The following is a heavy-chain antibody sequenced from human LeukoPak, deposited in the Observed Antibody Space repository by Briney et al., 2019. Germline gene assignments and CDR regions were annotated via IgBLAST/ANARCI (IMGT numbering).Heavy chain of an antibody. Sequence: GGSLRLSCAASGFIFSSYVMSWVRQAPGKGLEWVSALSDSGGSTYYADSVKGRFTISRDNAKNSLYLQMNSLRAEDTAVYYCARDSTYYYDSSGYYPRGQGTLVTVSS. CDR1: GFIFSSYV. J-gene: IGHJ4*02. D-gene: IGHD3-22*01. CDR2: LSDSGGST. V-gene: IGHV3-23*01. CDR3: ARDSTYYYDSSGYYP.